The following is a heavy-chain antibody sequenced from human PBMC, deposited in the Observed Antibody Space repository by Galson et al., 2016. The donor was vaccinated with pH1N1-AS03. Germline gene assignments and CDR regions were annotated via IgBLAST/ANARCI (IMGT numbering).Heavy chain of an antibody. CDR3: ARFPTHRHWSFDV. D-gene: IGHD4-17*01. CDR1: GFRFGDFA. Sequence: SLRLSCAASGFRFGDFAMNWVCQVPGKGLEWVAYASSSSSRIEYAESVKGRFTISRDNAKKSLFLQMNSLRVDDTAIYYCARFPTHRHWSFDVWGRGTLVTVSS. J-gene: IGHJ2*01. V-gene: IGHV3-48*01. CDR2: ASSSSSRI.